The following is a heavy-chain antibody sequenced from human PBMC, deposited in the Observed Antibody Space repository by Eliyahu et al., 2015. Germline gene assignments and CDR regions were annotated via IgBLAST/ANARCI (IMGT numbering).Heavy chain of an antibody. CDR1: GFTFSSYA. Sequence: EVQLLESGGGLVQPGGSLRLSCAASGFTFSSYAMXWVRQAPGKGLEWVSAICGSGGSTYYADSVKGRFTISRDNSKNTLYLQMNSLRAEDTAVYYCAKDRWDYGDYGYYYYGMDVWGQGTTVTVSS. J-gene: IGHJ6*02. CDR3: AKDRWDYGDYGYYYYGMDV. V-gene: IGHV3-23*01. D-gene: IGHD4-17*01. CDR2: ICGSGGST.